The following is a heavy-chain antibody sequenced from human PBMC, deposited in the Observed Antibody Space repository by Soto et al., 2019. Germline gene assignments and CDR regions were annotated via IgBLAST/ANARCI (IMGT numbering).Heavy chain of an antibody. V-gene: IGHV4-61*01. J-gene: IGHJ6*02. Sequence: QVQLQESGPGLVKPSETLSLLCFVSGEAVGSGQSYWNWIRQAPGKGLEWIGQTSVTGAMKYSASLKSRVTMSVDTSRRQISLPLTSVTAADSATYFCARGRADSAGGSLGRRMEVWGQGTTVTVAS. CDR2: TSVTGAM. CDR3: ARGRADSAGGSLGRRMEV. CDR1: GEAVGSGQSY. D-gene: IGHD2-15*01.